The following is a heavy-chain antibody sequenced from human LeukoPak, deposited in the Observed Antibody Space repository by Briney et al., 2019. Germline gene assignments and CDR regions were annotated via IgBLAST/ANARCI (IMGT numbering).Heavy chain of an antibody. J-gene: IGHJ4*02. CDR1: GFTFSSYW. V-gene: IGHV3-74*01. CDR3: ATDLMAYDYGDRFDY. CDR2: INSDGSST. Sequence: GVSLRLSCAASGFTFSSYWMHWVRQAPAKGLVWVSRINSDGSSTSYADSVKGRFTISRDNAKNTLYLQMNSLRAEDTAVYYCATDLMAYDYGDRFDYWGQGTLVTVSS. D-gene: IGHD4-17*01.